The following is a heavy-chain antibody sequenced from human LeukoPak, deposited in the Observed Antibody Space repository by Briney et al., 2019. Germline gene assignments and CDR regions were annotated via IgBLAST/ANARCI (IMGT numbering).Heavy chain of an antibody. CDR2: ISSSSSYI. CDR1: GFTFSSYS. CDR3: ARAHNWKYGSFDF. V-gene: IGHV3-21*01. J-gene: IGHJ4*02. D-gene: IGHD1-7*01. Sequence: GGSLRLSCAASGFTFSSYSMNWVRQAPGKGLEWVSCISSSSSYIYYADSVKGRFTIFRDNAKNSLYLQMNSLRAEDTAVYYCARAHNWKYGSFDFWGQGTLVTVSS.